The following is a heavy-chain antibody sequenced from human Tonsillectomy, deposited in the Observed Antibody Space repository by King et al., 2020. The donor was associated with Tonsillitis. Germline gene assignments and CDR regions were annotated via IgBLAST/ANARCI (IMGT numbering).Heavy chain of an antibody. CDR1: GFTFNIYE. D-gene: IGHD6-19*01. V-gene: IGHV3-48*03. J-gene: IGHJ4*02. CDR2: MSESGSRI. CDR3: MRDRYSSGRFGDY. Sequence: VQLVEAGGGLVQPGGSLRLSCAASGFTFNIYEMNWVRQAPGKGLEWVSYMSESGSRIFYAHSVKGRFTISRDNYKNSLYLQMNSLRAEDTAVYYCMRDRYSSGRFGDYWGQGTLVTVSS.